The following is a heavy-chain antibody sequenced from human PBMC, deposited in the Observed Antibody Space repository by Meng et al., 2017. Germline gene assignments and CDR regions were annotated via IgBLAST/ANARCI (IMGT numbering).Heavy chain of an antibody. V-gene: IGHV6-1*01. CDR3: ARGVVYAISYFDY. CDR1: GDSVSINSAA. J-gene: IGHJ4*02. Sequence: HLQNQGPGPGQPPQTPSLTVSTSGDSVSINSAAWNWIRQSPARGLEWLGRTYYRSKWYNDYAVSVKSRITINPDTSKNQFSLQLNSVTPEDTAVYYCARGVVYAISYFDYWGQGTLVTVSS. D-gene: IGHD2-8*02. CDR2: TYYRSKWYN.